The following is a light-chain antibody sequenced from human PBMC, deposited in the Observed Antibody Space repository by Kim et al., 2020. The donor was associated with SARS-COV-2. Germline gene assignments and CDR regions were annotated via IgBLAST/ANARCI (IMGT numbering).Light chain of an antibody. CDR1: SSDVGSYDR. CDR3: SSYTSSSTYV. CDR2: EVT. Sequence: QPALTQPPSVSGSPGQSVTISCTGTSSDVGSYDRVSWYQQPPGTAPKLRIYEVTNRPSGVPDRFSGSKSGNTASLTISGLQAEDEADYYCSSYTSSSTYVFGTGTKVTVL. V-gene: IGLV2-18*02. J-gene: IGLJ1*01.